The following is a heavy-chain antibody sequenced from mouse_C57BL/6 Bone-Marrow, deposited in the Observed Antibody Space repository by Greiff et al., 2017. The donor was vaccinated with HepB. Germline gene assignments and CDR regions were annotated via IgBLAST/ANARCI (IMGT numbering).Heavy chain of an antibody. V-gene: IGHV1-82*01. Sequence: QVQLQQSGPELVKPGASVKISCKASGYAFSSSWMNWVKQRPGKGLEWIGRIYPGDGDTNYNGKFKGKATLTADKSSSTAYMQLSSLTSEDSAVYFCARGGYDYERNWFAYWGQGTLVTVSA. J-gene: IGHJ3*01. CDR3: ARGGYDYERNWFAY. CDR1: GYAFSSSW. D-gene: IGHD2-4*01. CDR2: IYPGDGDT.